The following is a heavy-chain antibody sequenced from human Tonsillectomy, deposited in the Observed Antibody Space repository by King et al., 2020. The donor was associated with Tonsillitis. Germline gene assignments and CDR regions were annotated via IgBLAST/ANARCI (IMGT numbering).Heavy chain of an antibody. CDR2: INSDGSST. Sequence: VQLVESGGGLVQPGGSLRLSCAASGFTFSSYWMHWVRQAPGKGLVWVSRINSDGSSTSYADSVKGRFTISRDNAKNTLYLQMNSLRAEDTAVYYCARSDTLTGYYKDNYGMDVWGQGTTVTVSS. D-gene: IGHD3-9*01. V-gene: IGHV3-74*01. J-gene: IGHJ6*02. CDR1: GFTFSSYW. CDR3: ARSDTLTGYYKDNYGMDV.